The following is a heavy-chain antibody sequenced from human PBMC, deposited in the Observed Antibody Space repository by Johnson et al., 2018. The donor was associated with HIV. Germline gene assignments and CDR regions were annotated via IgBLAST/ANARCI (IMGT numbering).Heavy chain of an antibody. CDR3: AKVGYYYDSSGAFDI. J-gene: IGHJ3*02. CDR2: IRYDGSNK. D-gene: IGHD3-22*01. CDR1: GFTFSSYG. Sequence: QVQLVESGGGVVQPGGSLRLSCAASGFTFSSYGMHWVRQAPGKGLEWVAFIRYDGSNKYYADSVKGRFTISRDNSKNTLYLQMNSLRAEDTAVYYCAKVGYYYDSSGAFDIWGQGTMVTVSS. V-gene: IGHV3-30*02.